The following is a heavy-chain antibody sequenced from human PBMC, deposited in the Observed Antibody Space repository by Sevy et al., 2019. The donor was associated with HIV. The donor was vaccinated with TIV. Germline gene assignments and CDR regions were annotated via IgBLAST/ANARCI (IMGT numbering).Heavy chain of an antibody. D-gene: IGHD2-8*02. Sequence: GGSLRLSCAASGFTFSDYVVHWVRQAPGKGLEWLARISHDTTVKYYADSLKDRFTISRDNSRNTLYLQMNSLRHEDTAVYHCARDAHWSLNYWGQGPLVTVSS. J-gene: IGHJ4*02. CDR2: ISHDTTVK. V-gene: IGHV3-30*04. CDR3: ARDAHWSLNY. CDR1: GFTFSDYV.